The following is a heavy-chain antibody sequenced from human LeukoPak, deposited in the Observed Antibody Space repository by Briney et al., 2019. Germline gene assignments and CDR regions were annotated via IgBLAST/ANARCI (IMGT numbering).Heavy chain of an antibody. CDR2: IFNVWST. CDR1: GDSITSVGYY. V-gene: IGHV4-31*03. Sequence: SETLSLTCSVSGDSITSVGYYWSWIRQYPGKGLEWIGYIFNVWSTNYNPSLESRAIISMDTSKNHFSLNLSSVTAADTALYYCARSPPFSSSWYGVRFDCWGQGILVTVSS. CDR3: ARSPPFSSSWYGVRFDC. D-gene: IGHD6-13*01. J-gene: IGHJ4*02.